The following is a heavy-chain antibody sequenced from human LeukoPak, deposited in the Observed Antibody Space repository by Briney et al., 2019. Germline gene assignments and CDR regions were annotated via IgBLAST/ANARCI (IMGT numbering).Heavy chain of an antibody. J-gene: IGHJ4*02. CDR1: GFSFRSFA. D-gene: IGHD6-13*01. CDR2: IYYSGST. Sequence: GSLRLSCAASGFSFRSFAMSWIRQPPGKGLEWIGSIYYSGSTYYNPSLKSRVTISVDTSKNQFSLKLSSVTAADTAVYYCARAPAAGPFDYWGQGTLVTVSS. CDR3: ARAPAAGPFDY. V-gene: IGHV4-39*01.